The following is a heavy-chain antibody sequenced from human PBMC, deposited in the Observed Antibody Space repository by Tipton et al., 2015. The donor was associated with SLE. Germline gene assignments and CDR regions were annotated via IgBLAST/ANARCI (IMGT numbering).Heavy chain of an antibody. CDR2: IYDSGSP. V-gene: IGHV4-59*11. CDR1: GVSISDHY. J-gene: IGHJ4*02. Sequence: TLSLTCTVSGVSISDHYWTWIRQPPGKGLEWIGYIYDSGSPKYNPSLKSRVTISVDTSKNHFSLRLSSVTAADTAVYYCARGGVGGYDYFDHWGQGTLVTVSS. CDR3: ARGGVGGYDYFDH. D-gene: IGHD5-12*01.